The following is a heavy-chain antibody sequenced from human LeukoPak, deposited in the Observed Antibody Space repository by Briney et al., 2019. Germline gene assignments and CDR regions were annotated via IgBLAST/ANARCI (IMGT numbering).Heavy chain of an antibody. CDR3: ARVFGIAVAGTFGG. J-gene: IGHJ4*02. CDR2: ISSSSSYI. CDR1: GFTFSSYS. D-gene: IGHD6-19*01. Sequence: PGGSLRLSCAASGFTFSSYSMNWVRQAPGKGLEWVSSISSSSSYIYYADPVKGRFTISRDNAKNSLYLQMNSLRAEDTAVYYCARVFGIAVAGTFGGWGQGTLVTVSS. V-gene: IGHV3-21*01.